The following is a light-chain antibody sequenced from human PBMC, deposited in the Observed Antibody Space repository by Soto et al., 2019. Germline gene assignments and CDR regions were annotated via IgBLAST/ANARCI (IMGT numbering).Light chain of an antibody. CDR1: QSISSY. CDR3: QQSYSTPPT. Sequence: DIQITQSPSSLSASVVDRVAITCRASQSISSYLNWYQQKPGKAPKLLIYAASSLQSGVPSRFSGSGSGTDFTLTISSLQPEDFATYYCQQSYSTPPTFGQGTKVDIK. J-gene: IGKJ1*01. CDR2: AAS. V-gene: IGKV1-39*01.